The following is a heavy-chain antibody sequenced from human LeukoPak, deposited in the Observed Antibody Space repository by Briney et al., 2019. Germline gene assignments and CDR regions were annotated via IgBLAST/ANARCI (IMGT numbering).Heavy chain of an antibody. CDR3: AGSYYYDSSGFGY. Sequence: PSETLSLTCSVSGGSISGYYWSWIRQPPGKGLEWIGYIFYSGSTSYNPSLRSRLTISVDTSKNQLSLKLTSVTAADTAVYYCAGSYYYDSSGFGYWGQGTLVTVSS. D-gene: IGHD3-22*01. V-gene: IGHV4-59*08. CDR2: IFYSGST. J-gene: IGHJ4*02. CDR1: GGSISGYY.